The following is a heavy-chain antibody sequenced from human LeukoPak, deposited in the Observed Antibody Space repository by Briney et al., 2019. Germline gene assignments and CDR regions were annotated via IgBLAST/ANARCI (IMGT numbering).Heavy chain of an antibody. Sequence: PGGSLRLSCAASGFTFTNAWMSCVRQVPGKGLEWVGGVRSKTEGVTTDYALPVKGRVTISKDDSKNTLYLQMNRLKIEDTAIYHCTTAPYSYDSSGSNYWGQGTLVTVSS. D-gene: IGHD3-22*01. J-gene: IGHJ4*02. CDR2: VRSKTEGVTT. CDR3: TTAPYSYDSSGSNY. CDR1: GFTFTNAW. V-gene: IGHV3-15*01.